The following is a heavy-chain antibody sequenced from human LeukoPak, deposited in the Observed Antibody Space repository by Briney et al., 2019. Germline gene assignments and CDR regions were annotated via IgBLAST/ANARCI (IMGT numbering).Heavy chain of an antibody. CDR3: VRGQQLASN. Sequence: ASVKVSCKASGYTFTGYYIYWVRQAPGQGLEWMGWINPNSGGTNYAQKFQGRVTMTREMSISTAYMELSRLRSDDTAVYYCVRGQQLASNWGQGTLVTVSS. V-gene: IGHV1-2*02. J-gene: IGHJ4*02. CDR1: GYTFTGYY. CDR2: INPNSGGT. D-gene: IGHD6-13*01.